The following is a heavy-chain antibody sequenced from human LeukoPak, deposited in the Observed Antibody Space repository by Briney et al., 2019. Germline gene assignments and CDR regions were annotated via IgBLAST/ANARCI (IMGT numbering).Heavy chain of an antibody. CDR1: GYTFTAYY. D-gene: IGHD3-9*01. V-gene: IGHV1-2*02. Sequence: GASVRVSCKASGYTFTAYYMHWVRQAPGQGLEWMGWINPNSGDTTYAQNFQGSVTMTRDTSISTASMELTRLRSDDTAVYYCARDRPLRDWGQGTLVTVSS. J-gene: IGHJ4*02. CDR2: INPNSGDT. CDR3: ARDRPLRD.